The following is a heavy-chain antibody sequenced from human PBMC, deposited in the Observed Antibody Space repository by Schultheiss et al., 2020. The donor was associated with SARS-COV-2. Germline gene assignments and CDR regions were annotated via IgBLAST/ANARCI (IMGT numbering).Heavy chain of an antibody. CDR3: TTDRYSGSYS. CDR2: ISYDGSNK. D-gene: IGHD1-26*01. J-gene: IGHJ4*02. CDR1: GFTVSSNY. Sequence: GGSLRLSCAASGFTVSSNYMSWVRQAPGKGLEWVAVISYDGSNKYYADSVKGRFTISRDNSKNTLYLQMNSLRAEDTAVYYCTTDRYSGSYSWGQGTLVTVSS. V-gene: IGHV3-30*03.